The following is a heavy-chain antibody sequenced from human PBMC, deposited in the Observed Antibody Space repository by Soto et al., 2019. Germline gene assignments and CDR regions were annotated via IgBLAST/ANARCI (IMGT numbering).Heavy chain of an antibody. Sequence: PGESQKISSKGSGGNFTSYWIGWVRQMPGKGLEWMGIIYPGDSDTRYSPSFQGQVTISADKSISTAYLQWSSLKASDTAMYYCATHQFGYSSDQFDYWGQGTLVTVSS. CDR3: ATHQFGYSSDQFDY. J-gene: IGHJ4*02. CDR2: IYPGDSDT. CDR1: GGNFTSYW. D-gene: IGHD6-19*01. V-gene: IGHV5-51*01.